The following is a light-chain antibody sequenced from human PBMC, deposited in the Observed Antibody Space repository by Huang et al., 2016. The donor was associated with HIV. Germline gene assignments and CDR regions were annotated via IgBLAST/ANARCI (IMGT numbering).Light chain of an antibody. J-gene: IGKJ2*01. Sequence: DIQMTQSPSSLSASIGDRVTITCRASQGIANSVAWYQQRPGKDPKLLLYAASRLLSGVPSRFSGSGSGTDYTLTISSLQPEDFATYYCQHYYSTPPAFGQGTKLEIK. CDR1: QGIANS. V-gene: IGKV1-NL1*01. CDR2: AAS. CDR3: QHYYSTPPA.